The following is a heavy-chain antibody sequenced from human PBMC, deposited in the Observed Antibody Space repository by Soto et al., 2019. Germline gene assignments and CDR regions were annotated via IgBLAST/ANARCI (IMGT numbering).Heavy chain of an antibody. D-gene: IGHD3-22*01. CDR2: IYYTGGSP. CDR1: GGSIRTYY. J-gene: IGHJ4*02. Sequence: SETLSLTCTVSGGSIRTYYWSWIRQPPGKGLEWIGYIYYTGGSPNYNPSLKSRVTISVDTSKNQFSLKLSSVTAADTAVYYCARVMYYYDSSGYYFPFDYWGQGTLVTVSS. V-gene: IGHV4-59*01. CDR3: ARVMYYYDSSGYYFPFDY.